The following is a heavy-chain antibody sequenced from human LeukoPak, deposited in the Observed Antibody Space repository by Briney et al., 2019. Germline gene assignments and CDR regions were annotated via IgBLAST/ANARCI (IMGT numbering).Heavy chain of an antibody. CDR1: GFIFSSYG. J-gene: IGHJ5*02. CDR3: ARLMGSGWFDP. CDR2: IYSGGST. D-gene: IGHD1-26*01. Sequence: GGSLRLSCAASGFIFSSYGIHWVRQAPGRGLEWVSVIYSGGSTFYADSVKGRFTISRHNSENTLYLQMNSLSADDTAVYYCARLMGSGWFDPWGQGTLVTVFS. V-gene: IGHV3-53*04.